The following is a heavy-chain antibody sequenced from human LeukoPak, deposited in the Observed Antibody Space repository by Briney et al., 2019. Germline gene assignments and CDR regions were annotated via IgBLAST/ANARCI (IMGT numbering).Heavy chain of an antibody. Sequence: SVKVSCKASGGTFSSYAISWVRQAPGQGLEWMGRIIPTLGIANYAQNFQGRVTMTTDTSTSTAYMELRSLRSDDTAVYYCARQIVVVPAASYYFDYWGQGTLVTVSS. J-gene: IGHJ4*02. D-gene: IGHD2-2*01. CDR3: ARQIVVVPAASYYFDY. CDR2: IIPTLGIA. CDR1: GGTFSSYA. V-gene: IGHV1-69*04.